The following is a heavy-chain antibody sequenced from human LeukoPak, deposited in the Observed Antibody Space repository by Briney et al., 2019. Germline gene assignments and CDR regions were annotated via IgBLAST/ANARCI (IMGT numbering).Heavy chain of an antibody. D-gene: IGHD3-22*01. J-gene: IGHJ4*02. CDR1: GYTLTELS. Sequence: ASVKVSCKVSGYTLTELSMHWVRQAPGKGLEWMGGFDPEGGETIYAQKFQGRVTMTEDTSTDTAYMELSSLRSEDTAVYYCATSGPYDSSGYRFDYWGQGTLVTVSS. CDR3: ATSGPYDSSGYRFDY. V-gene: IGHV1-24*01. CDR2: FDPEGGET.